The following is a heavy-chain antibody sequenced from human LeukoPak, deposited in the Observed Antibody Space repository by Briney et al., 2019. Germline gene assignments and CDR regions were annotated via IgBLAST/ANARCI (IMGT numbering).Heavy chain of an antibody. CDR3: ARLRRGY. CDR2: IKSDGTT. V-gene: IGHV3-53*01. CDR1: GLTVTSNH. Sequence: TGGSLRLSRAASGLTVTSNHMSWVRQAPGKGLEWVSLIKSDGTTEYADSVKGRFTISRDNSKNTLFLQMNSLRVEDTAVYYCARLRRGYWGRGTPVTVSS. J-gene: IGHJ4*02.